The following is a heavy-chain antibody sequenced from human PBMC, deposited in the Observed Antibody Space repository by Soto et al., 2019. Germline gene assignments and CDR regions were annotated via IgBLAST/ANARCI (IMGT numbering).Heavy chain of an antibody. V-gene: IGHV4-39*01. CDR1: GDSISSSNYY. CDR3: ARHTYSWAGNWFDP. D-gene: IGHD4-4*01. CDR2: IYYSGST. Sequence: QPQLQESGPGQVKPSETLSLTCTVSGDSISSSNYYWVWIRLPPGKGLEWIGSIYYSGSTYYNPSRNSRVTISVDTSKNQVSLKLSSVTAADTAVYYCARHTYSWAGNWFDPWGQGNLVTVSS. J-gene: IGHJ5*02.